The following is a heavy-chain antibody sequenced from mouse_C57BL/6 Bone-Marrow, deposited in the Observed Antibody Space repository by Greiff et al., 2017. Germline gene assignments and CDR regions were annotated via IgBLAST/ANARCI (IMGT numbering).Heavy chain of an antibody. V-gene: IGHV1-81*01. CDR2: LYPRSGNT. CDR1: GYTFTSYG. J-gene: IGHJ2*01. Sequence: VQLQESGAELARPGASVKLSCKASGYTFTSYGISWVKQRTGQGLEWIGELYPRSGNTYYNEKFKGKATLTDDKSSSTAYRELRILTSEDSAVYFCSRAESNWAFDYWGQGTTLTVSS. CDR3: SRAESNWAFDY. D-gene: IGHD4-1*01.